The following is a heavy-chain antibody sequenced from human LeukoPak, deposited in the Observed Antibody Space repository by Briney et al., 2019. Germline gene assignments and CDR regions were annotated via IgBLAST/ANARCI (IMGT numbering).Heavy chain of an antibody. Sequence: ASVKVSCKASGYTFTGYYMHWVRQAPGQGLEWMGWINPNSGGTNYAQKFQGRVTMTRDTSISTAYMELSRLRSDDTAVYYCARGIAVAGTTPSYYGMDVWGQGTTVTVSS. J-gene: IGHJ6*02. D-gene: IGHD6-19*01. V-gene: IGHV1-2*02. CDR3: ARGIAVAGTTPSYYGMDV. CDR1: GYTFTGYY. CDR2: INPNSGGT.